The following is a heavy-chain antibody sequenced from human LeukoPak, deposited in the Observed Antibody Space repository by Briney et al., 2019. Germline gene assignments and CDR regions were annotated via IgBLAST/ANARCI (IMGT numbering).Heavy chain of an antibody. J-gene: IGHJ3*02. CDR3: AKSGGYCSSTSCFDAFDI. D-gene: IGHD2-2*01. CDR2: IRYDGSNK. Sequence: PGGSLRLSCAASGFTFSSYGMHWVRQAPGKGLEWVAFIRYDGSNKYYADSVKGRFTISRDNSKNTLYLQMNSLRAEDTAVYYCAKSGGYCSSTSCFDAFDIWGQGTMVTVSS. CDR1: GFTFSSYG. V-gene: IGHV3-30*02.